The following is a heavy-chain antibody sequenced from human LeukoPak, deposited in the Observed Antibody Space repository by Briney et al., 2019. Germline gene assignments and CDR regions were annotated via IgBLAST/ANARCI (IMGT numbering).Heavy chain of an antibody. J-gene: IGHJ5*02. D-gene: IGHD2-21*02. Sequence: ASVKVSCKASGYTFTSYGISWVRQAPGQGLEWMGWIGAYNGNTNYAQKLQGRVTMTTDTSTSTAYMELRSLRSDDTAVYYCARGGGPYCGGDCYSASHPWGQGTLVTVSS. CDR1: GYTFTSYG. CDR3: ARGGGPYCGGDCYSASHP. V-gene: IGHV1-18*01. CDR2: IGAYNGNT.